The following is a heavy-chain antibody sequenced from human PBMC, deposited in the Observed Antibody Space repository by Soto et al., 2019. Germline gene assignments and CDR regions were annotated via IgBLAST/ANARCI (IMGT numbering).Heavy chain of an antibody. CDR3: ARDLRYEVFDY. V-gene: IGHV3-30-3*01. D-gene: IGHD2-15*01. J-gene: IGHJ4*02. CDR2: ISYDGSNK. Sequence: GGSLRLSCAASGFTFSSYAMHWVRQSPGKGLEWVAVISYDGSNKYYADSVKGRFTISRDNSKNTLYLQMNSLRGEDTAVYYCARDLRYEVFDYWGQGTLVTVSS. CDR1: GFTFSSYA.